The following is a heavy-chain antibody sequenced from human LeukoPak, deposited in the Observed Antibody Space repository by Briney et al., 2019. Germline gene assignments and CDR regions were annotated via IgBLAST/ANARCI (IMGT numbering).Heavy chain of an antibody. J-gene: IGHJ4*02. Sequence: PGGSLRLSCAASGFTFRHYWMNWVRQASGKGLEWVANIKPDGSEKRYADSVKGRFTISRDNAENSLYLQMNSLRAEDTAVYYSARVVGTDEGADYWGQGTLVTVSS. V-gene: IGHV3-7*04. D-gene: IGHD1-7*01. CDR1: GFTFRHYW. CDR3: ARVVGTDEGADY. CDR2: IKPDGSEK.